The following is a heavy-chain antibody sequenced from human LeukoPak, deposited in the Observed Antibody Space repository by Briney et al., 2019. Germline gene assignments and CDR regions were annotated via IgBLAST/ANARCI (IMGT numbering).Heavy chain of an antibody. CDR1: GFTFSSYE. J-gene: IGHJ4*02. D-gene: IGHD3-3*01. CDR3: ARGAYDVMSGPDY. V-gene: IGHV3-48*03. Sequence: GGSLRLSCAASGFTFSSYEMNWVRQAPGKGLEWVSYCSSSSSTIYYAESVKGRFSTSRDNAKNSLFLQMNSLRDDDTAIYYCARGAYDVMSGPDYWGQGTLVTVSS. CDR2: CSSSSSTI.